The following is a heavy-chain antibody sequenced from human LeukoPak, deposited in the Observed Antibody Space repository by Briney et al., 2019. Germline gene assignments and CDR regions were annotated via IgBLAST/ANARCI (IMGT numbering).Heavy chain of an antibody. CDR2: ISGSGGST. CDR1: GFTFISYG. J-gene: IGHJ4*01. CDR3: AKATIAAALGSVDY. D-gene: IGHD6-13*01. Sequence: GGSLRPPCAASGFTFISYGMSWVRQAPGKGLEWVSAISGSGGSTYYADSVKGRFTISRDNSKNTLYPQMNSLRAEDTAVYYCAKATIAAALGSVDYWGDGTLVTVSS. V-gene: IGHV3-23*01.